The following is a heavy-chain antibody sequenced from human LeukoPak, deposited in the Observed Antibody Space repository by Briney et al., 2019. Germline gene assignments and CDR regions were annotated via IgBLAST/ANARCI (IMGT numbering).Heavy chain of an antibody. CDR3: ARDLRLWSGPSDAPI. V-gene: IGHV3-23*01. Sequence: GGSLRLSCAASGFTFSSYAMSWVRQAPGKGLGWVSAISGSGGSTYYADSVKGRFTISRDNAKNSLYLQMNSLRAEDTAVYYCARDLRLWSGPSDAPIWGQGTMVTVSS. CDR1: GFTFSSYA. CDR2: ISGSGGST. J-gene: IGHJ3*02. D-gene: IGHD3-10*02.